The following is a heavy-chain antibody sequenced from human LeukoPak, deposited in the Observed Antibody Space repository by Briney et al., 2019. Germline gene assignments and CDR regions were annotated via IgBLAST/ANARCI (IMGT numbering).Heavy chain of an antibody. CDR2: IHDSGTT. CDR1: GGSISSSSYY. D-gene: IGHD4-17*01. Sequence: SETLSLTCTVSGGSISSSSYYWGWIRQPPGKGLEWIGYIHDSGTTSYSPSLKSRVTISLDTSKNQFSLKMTSVTAADTAVYYCARSRGGHGDYRSWFDPWGQGTLVTVSS. J-gene: IGHJ5*02. V-gene: IGHV4-61*05. CDR3: ARSRGGHGDYRSWFDP.